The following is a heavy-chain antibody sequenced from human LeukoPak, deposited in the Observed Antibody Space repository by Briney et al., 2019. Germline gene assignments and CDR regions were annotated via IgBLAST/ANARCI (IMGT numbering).Heavy chain of an antibody. Sequence: GGSLRLSCAASGFTFSSYSMNWVRQAPGKGLEWVSSISSSSSYIYYADSVKGRFTISRDNAKNSLYLQMNSLRAEDTAVYYCARDATEWFGGFHDAFDIWGQGTMVTVSS. CDR1: GFTFSSYS. V-gene: IGHV3-21*01. CDR3: ARDATEWFGGFHDAFDI. CDR2: ISSSSSYI. D-gene: IGHD3-10*01. J-gene: IGHJ3*02.